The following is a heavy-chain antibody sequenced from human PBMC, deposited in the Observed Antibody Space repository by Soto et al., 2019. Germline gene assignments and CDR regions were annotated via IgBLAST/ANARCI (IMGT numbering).Heavy chain of an antibody. D-gene: IGHD3-10*01. CDR2: IYWDDDE. CDR3: AKARNLITDDAQVGDFDY. Sequence: QITLKESGPTLVKPTQTLTLTCSFSGFSLNTDGVGVGWVRQPPGEALEWLALIYWDDDERYNPSLKTSLTNTKETSKNQVVLTITKMDPVDTSTYYSAKARNLITDDAQVGDFDYWGQGTLVTVSS. V-gene: IGHV2-5*02. CDR1: GFSLNTDGVG. J-gene: IGHJ4*02.